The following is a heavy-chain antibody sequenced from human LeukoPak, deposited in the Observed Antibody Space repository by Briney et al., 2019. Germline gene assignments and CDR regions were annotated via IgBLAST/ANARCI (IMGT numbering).Heavy chain of an antibody. CDR3: ARRRPQHVPAAGGYFDY. CDR1: GESFSDYY. D-gene: IGHD2-2*01. V-gene: IGHV4-34*01. CDR2: INHSGST. Sequence: PTETLSLTCAVYGESFSDYYWNWIRQPPGKGLEWIGEINHSGSTNYNPSLKSRVTISVDTSKNQFSLKLSSVTAADTSVYYCARRRPQHVPAAGGYFDYWGQGTLVTVSS. J-gene: IGHJ4*02.